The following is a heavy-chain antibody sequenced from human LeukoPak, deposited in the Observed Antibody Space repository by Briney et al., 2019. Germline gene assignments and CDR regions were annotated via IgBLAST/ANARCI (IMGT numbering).Heavy chain of an antibody. CDR2: ISHSGST. V-gene: IGHV4-34*01. CDR3: ARATRGAYYDFWSGYHNWFDP. Sequence: SETLSLTCAVYGGSFSGYYWSWIRQPPGKGLEWIGEISHSGSTNYNPSLKSRVTMSVDTSKNQFSLKLSSVTAADTAVYYCARATRGAYYDFWSGYHNWFDPWGQGTLVTVSS. D-gene: IGHD3-3*01. J-gene: IGHJ5*02. CDR1: GGSFSGYY.